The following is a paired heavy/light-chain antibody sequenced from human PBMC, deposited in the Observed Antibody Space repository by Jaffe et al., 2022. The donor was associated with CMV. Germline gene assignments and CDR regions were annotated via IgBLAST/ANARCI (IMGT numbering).Light chain of an antibody. CDR2: AAS. Sequence: DIQMTQSPSSLSASVGDRVTITCRASQDISNYLAWYQHRPGKAPELLIHAASTLQSGVPSRFSGSGSGTDFTLTISSLQPEDVATYYCQKYDSAPRTFGPGTTVEIK. CDR1: QDISNY. J-gene: IGKJ1*01. V-gene: IGKV1-27*01. CDR3: QKYDSAPRT.
Heavy chain of an antibody. Sequence: EVQLVESGGGFVQPGESLRLSCGASGFTFSTFAMNWVRQAPGRGLEWVSIISSSGGTTKYADSVKGRFTISRDNSKNTLYLHINSLRAEDTAVYYCARDHWTGPFDYWGQGTLVTVSS. CDR2: ISSSGGTT. J-gene: IGHJ4*02. CDR3: ARDHWTGPFDY. CDR1: GFTFSTFA. D-gene: IGHD3-3*01. V-gene: IGHV3-23*04.